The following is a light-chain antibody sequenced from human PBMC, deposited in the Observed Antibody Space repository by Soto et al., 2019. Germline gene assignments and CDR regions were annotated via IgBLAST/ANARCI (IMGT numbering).Light chain of an antibody. CDR3: QQRYSTPLT. CDR2: KAS. CDR1: QTIGSW. Sequence: DSDMPRCRSTLSRFVGDRVTITCLGSQTIGSWLAWYQQKPGKDAKLLIYKASTLKSGVPSRFSGSGSGTDVTLTISSLQPEDFATYYCQQRYSTPLTVGGGTKVDIK. J-gene: IGKJ4*01. V-gene: IGKV1-5*03.